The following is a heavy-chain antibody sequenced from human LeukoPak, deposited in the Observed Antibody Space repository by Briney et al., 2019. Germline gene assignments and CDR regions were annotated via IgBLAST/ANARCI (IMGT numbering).Heavy chain of an antibody. CDR3: AKGKRDQLLLCAFDI. J-gene: IGHJ3*02. D-gene: IGHD2-2*01. CDR2: IIPIFGTA. Sequence: SVKVSCKASGGTFSSYAISWVRQAPGQGLEWMGRIIPIFGTANYAQKFQGRVTITTDESTSTAYMELSSLRSEDTAIYYCAKGKRDQLLLCAFDIWGQGTMVTVSS. V-gene: IGHV1-69*05. CDR1: GGTFSSYA.